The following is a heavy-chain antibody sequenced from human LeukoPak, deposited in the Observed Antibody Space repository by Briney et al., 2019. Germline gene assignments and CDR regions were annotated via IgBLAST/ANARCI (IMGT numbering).Heavy chain of an antibody. CDR2: IYSGGST. D-gene: IGHD1-26*01. J-gene: IGHJ4*02. CDR3: ARDGGSYYFDY. Sequence: PGGSLRLSCAASGFTFSSYEMNWVRQAPGKGLEWVSVIYSGGSTYYADSVKGRFTISRDNSKNTLYLQMNSLRAEDTAVYYCARDGGSYYFDYWGQGTLVTVSS. CDR1: GFTFSSYE. V-gene: IGHV3-53*01.